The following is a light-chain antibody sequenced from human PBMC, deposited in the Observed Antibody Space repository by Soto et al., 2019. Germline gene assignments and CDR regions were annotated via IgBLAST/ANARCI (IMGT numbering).Light chain of an antibody. V-gene: IGLV2-23*02. CDR2: EVV. J-gene: IGLJ1*01. Sequence: QSALTQPASVSGSPGQSITISCSGTNRDVGIYNRVSWYQQHPGRAPKLIIYEVVSRPSGVSDRFSGSKSGNTASLTISGLQPEDEADYYCCSFTSSSTYVFGTGTQLTVL. CDR3: CSFTSSSTYV. CDR1: NRDVGIYNR.